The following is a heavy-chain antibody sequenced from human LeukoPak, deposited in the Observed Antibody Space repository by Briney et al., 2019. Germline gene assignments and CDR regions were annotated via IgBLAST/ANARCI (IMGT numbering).Heavy chain of an antibody. Sequence: GGSLRLSCTASGFTFSNYAMSWVRQAPGKGLEWVSDISGSAGSTYYADSVKGRFAVSRDNSKNTVYLQMNSLRADDTAVYYCARSSMVDANDAFDIWGQGTMVTVSS. D-gene: IGHD2-15*01. V-gene: IGHV3-23*01. CDR1: GFTFSNYA. J-gene: IGHJ3*02. CDR3: ARSSMVDANDAFDI. CDR2: ISGSAGST.